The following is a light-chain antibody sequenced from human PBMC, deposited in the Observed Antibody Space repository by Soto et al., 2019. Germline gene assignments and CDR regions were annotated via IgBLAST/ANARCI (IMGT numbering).Light chain of an antibody. CDR1: SSDFGGYNF. Sequence: QSALTQPPSASGSLGQSVTISCTGTSSDFGGYNFVSWYQLHPGKAPKLMMYEVTKPPSGVPDRLSGSKFGNTACLTVSGLQAEDEDDDYCSSYAGRSRGVFGTGTKVTVL. CDR2: EVT. J-gene: IGLJ1*01. CDR3: SSYAGRSRGV. V-gene: IGLV2-8*01.